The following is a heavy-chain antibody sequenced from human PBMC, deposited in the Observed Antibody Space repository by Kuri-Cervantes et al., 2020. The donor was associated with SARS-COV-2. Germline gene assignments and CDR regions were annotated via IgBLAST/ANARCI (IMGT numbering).Heavy chain of an antibody. CDR3: AKYGTDDYLSTYFGRGTWFDP. V-gene: IGHV4-34*11. J-gene: IGHJ5*02. D-gene: IGHD3-3*01. CDR1: GGSFSGYY. CDR2: IYKSGSI. Sequence: TLSLTCAVYGGSFSGYYWSWIRQPPGKGLEWIGDIYKSGSIKTNPSLKTRVTISVDTSKNQLSLRVSSVTAADTAVYFCAKYGTDDYLSTYFGRGTWFDPWGQGTLVTVSS.